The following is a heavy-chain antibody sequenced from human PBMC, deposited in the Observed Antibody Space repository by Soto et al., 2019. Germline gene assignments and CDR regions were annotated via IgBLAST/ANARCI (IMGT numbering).Heavy chain of an antibody. CDR1: GFTVSSNY. CDR3: ARDVYYGSGSYYSDYYYGMDV. D-gene: IGHD3-10*01. J-gene: IGHJ6*02. V-gene: IGHV3-66*01. CDR2: IYSGGST. Sequence: PGGSLRLSCAASGFTVSSNYMSWVRQAPGKGLEWVSVIYSGGSTYYADSVKGRFTISRDNSKNTLYLQMNSLRAEDTAVYYCARDVYYGSGSYYSDYYYGMDVWGQGTTVTVSS.